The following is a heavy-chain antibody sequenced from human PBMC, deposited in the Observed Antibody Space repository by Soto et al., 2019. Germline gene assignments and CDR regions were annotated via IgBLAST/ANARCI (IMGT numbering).Heavy chain of an antibody. Sequence: ELQLVASGGGLVQPGGSLRLSCAASGFTVSNNYVRWVRQAPGKGLEWVSLIFSNGDTRYEDSVKGRFPISRDSSSNTLYIQMNNLRVEDTAVYYCARDGTYNWVGGQGIHVTVSS. CDR3: ARDGTYNWV. J-gene: IGHJ4*02. D-gene: IGHD1-1*01. CDR1: GFTVSNNY. V-gene: IGHV3-66*01. CDR2: IFSNGDT.